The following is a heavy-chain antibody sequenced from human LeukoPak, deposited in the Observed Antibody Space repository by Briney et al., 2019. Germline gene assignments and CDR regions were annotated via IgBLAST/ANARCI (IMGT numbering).Heavy chain of an antibody. V-gene: IGHV4-59*01. CDR3: ARVSSGLYFDY. CDR1: GGSISSYY. J-gene: IGHJ4*02. CDR2: IYYSGST. D-gene: IGHD3-22*01. Sequence: SETLSPTCTVSGGSISSYYWSWIRQPPGKGLELIGYIYYSGSTNYNPSLKSRVTISVDTSKNQFSLKLSSVTAADTAVYYCARVSSGLYFDYWGQGTLVTVSS.